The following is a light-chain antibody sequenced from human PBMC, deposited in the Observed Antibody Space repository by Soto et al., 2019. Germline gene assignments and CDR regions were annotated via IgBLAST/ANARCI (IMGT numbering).Light chain of an antibody. CDR1: QSISTNY. V-gene: IGKV3-20*01. J-gene: IGKJ1*01. CDR2: GAS. Sequence: EIVLTQSPVTLSLSPGETATLSCRASQSISTNYLAWYQQKPGQAPRPLIFGASSSASGIPGRFSGSGSGTDFTLTISRLEPEHFAVYYCQHYGTSPTWTFGEGTKVEIK. CDR3: QHYGTSPTWT.